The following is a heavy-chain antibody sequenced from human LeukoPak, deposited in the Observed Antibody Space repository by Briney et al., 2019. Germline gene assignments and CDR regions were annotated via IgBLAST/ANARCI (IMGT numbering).Heavy chain of an antibody. CDR3: ASNVATIFYYYMDV. J-gene: IGHJ6*03. Sequence: GGSLRLSCAASGFTFSSYSMNWVRQAPGQGLEWVSSISSSSSYIYYADSVTGPFTISRDNAKNSLYLQMNSLRAEDTAVYYCASNVATIFYYYMDVWGKGTTVTVSS. D-gene: IGHD5-12*01. V-gene: IGHV3-21*01. CDR2: ISSSSSYI. CDR1: GFTFSSYS.